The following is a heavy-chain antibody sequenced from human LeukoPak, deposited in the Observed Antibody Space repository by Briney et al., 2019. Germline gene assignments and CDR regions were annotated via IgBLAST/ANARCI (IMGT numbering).Heavy chain of an antibody. J-gene: IGHJ4*02. CDR2: ISAYNGNT. V-gene: IGHV1-18*01. D-gene: IGHD3-9*01. CDR1: GYTFTSYG. CDR3: ARALAYYDILTGYFPPYFDY. Sequence: GASVKVSCKASGYTFTSYGISWVRQAPGQGLEWMGWISAYNGNTNYAQKLQGRVTMTTDTSTSTAYMELRSLRSDDTAVYYCARALAYYDILTGYFPPYFDYWGQGTLVTVSS.